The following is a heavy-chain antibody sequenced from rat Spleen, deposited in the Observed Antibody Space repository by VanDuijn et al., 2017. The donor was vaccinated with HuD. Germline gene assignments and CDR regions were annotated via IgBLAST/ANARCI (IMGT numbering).Heavy chain of an antibody. J-gene: IGHJ2*01. CDR2: ISSGGST. Sequence: QVHLKESGPGLMQPSETLSLTCTVSGFSLTVNGVGWVRQPLGKGLVWMGTISSGGSTYYNSALKSRLSISRDTSKSQVFLKMNTLQTEDTAMYFCARDSGDLDYWGQGVMVTVSS. D-gene: IGHD1-1*01. CDR1: GFSLTVNG. V-gene: IGHV2-72*01. CDR3: ARDSGDLDY.